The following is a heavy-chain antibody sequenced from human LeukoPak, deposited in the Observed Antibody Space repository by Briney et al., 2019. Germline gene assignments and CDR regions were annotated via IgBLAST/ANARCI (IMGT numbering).Heavy chain of an antibody. CDR2: FDPEDGET. J-gene: IGHJ4*02. Sequence: GASVKVSRKASGYTFTNNFMHWVRQAPGKGLEWMGGFDPEDGETIYAQKFQGRVTMTEDTSTDTAYMELSSLRSEDTAVYYCATGGDILTGYYNLGYWGQGTLVTVSS. D-gene: IGHD3-9*01. CDR1: GYTFTNNF. V-gene: IGHV1-24*01. CDR3: ATGGDILTGYYNLGY.